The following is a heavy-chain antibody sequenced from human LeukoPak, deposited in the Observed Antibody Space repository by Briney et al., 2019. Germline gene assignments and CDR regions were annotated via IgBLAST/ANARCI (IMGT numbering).Heavy chain of an antibody. Sequence: GASVKVSCKASGGTFSSYAISWVRQAPGQGLGWMGGIIPTFGTANYAQKFQGRVTITADKSTSTAYMELSSLRSEDTAVYYCASPLYGDYGYYYYYMDVWGKGTTVTVSS. CDR1: GGTFSSYA. CDR2: IIPTFGTA. J-gene: IGHJ6*03. V-gene: IGHV1-69*06. CDR3: ASPLYGDYGYYYYYMDV. D-gene: IGHD4-17*01.